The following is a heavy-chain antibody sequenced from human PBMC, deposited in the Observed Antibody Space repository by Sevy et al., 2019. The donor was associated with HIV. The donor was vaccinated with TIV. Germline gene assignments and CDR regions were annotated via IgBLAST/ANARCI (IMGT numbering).Heavy chain of an antibody. Sequence: SETLSLTCTVSGGSVSSGSYYWSWIRQPPGKGLEWIGYIYYSGSTNYNPSLKSRVTISVDTSKNQFSLKLSSVTAAETAVYYCATGIAAAGTTFDYWGQGTLVTVSS. J-gene: IGHJ4*02. CDR1: GGSVSSGSYY. CDR3: ATGIAAAGTTFDY. V-gene: IGHV4-61*01. CDR2: IYYSGST. D-gene: IGHD6-13*01.